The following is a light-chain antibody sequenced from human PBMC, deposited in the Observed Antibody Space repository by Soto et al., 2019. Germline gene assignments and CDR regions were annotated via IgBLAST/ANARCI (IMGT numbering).Light chain of an antibody. V-gene: IGKV3-15*01. J-gene: IGKJ5*01. Sequence: EIVITQSPGTLSVSPGERATLSCRASQSVGSNVAWYQQKPGQAPRLLIYGKSTRDTGIPARFSGSGSGTEFALTISSLQSEDFAVYYCQQYSSSPSFGQGTRLEIK. CDR1: QSVGSN. CDR2: GKS. CDR3: QQYSSSPS.